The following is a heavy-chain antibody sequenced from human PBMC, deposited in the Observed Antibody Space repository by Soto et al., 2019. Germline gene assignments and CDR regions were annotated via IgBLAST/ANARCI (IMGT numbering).Heavy chain of an antibody. CDR1: GYTFTSYA. CDR3: ARDVGYNWNLIDY. CDR2: VNAGNGNT. Sequence: HVQLVQSGAEVKKPGASVKVSCTASGYTFTSYAIHWVRQAPGQRLEWMGWVNAGNGNTKYSQKLQGRVTITRDTSASTAYMELSSLRSEDTAVYYCARDVGYNWNLIDYWGQGTLVTVSS. D-gene: IGHD1-20*01. V-gene: IGHV1-3*01. J-gene: IGHJ4*02.